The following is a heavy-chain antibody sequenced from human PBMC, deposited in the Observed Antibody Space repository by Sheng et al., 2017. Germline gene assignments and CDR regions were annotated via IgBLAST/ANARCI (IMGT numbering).Heavy chain of an antibody. Sequence: QLQLQESGPGLVKPSETLSLTCTVSGGSISSSSYYWGWIRQPPGKGLEWIGSIYYSGSTYYNPSLKSRVTISVDTSKNQFSLKLSSVTAADTAVYYCARSVDIVALDYVGPGNAWSPSPQ. J-gene: IGHJ4*02. D-gene: IGHD5-12*01. CDR3: ARSVDIVALDY. CDR2: IYYSGST. V-gene: IGHV4-39*07. CDR1: GGSISSSSYY.